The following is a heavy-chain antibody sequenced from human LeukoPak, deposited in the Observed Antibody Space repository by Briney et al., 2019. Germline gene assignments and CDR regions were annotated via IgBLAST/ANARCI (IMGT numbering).Heavy chain of an antibody. V-gene: IGHV3-74*01. CDR1: GFTFNIYW. D-gene: IGHD4-11*01. Sequence: GGSLRLSCEVSGFTFNIYWMYWVRQAPGKGLVWVSRINIDGSGTSYADSVKGRFTISRDNAKRTLYLQMNSLRVEDTAVYYCARTRCPNDYNNCHLDYWGQGTLVTVSS. CDR2: INIDGSGT. CDR3: ARTRCPNDYNNCHLDY. J-gene: IGHJ4*02.